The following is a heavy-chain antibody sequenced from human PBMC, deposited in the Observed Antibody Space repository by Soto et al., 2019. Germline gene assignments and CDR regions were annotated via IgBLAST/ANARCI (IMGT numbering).Heavy chain of an antibody. Sequence: QVQLVQSGAEVKKPGSSVKVSCKASGGTFSSYAISWVRQAPGQGLEWMGGSIPIFGTANYAQKFQGRVTITADESTSTADMELSSLRSEDTAVYYCARDPPPVRIVGATNPLYYGMDVWGQGTTVTVSS. CDR1: GGTFSSYA. D-gene: IGHD1-26*01. CDR2: SIPIFGTA. V-gene: IGHV1-69*01. CDR3: ARDPPPVRIVGATNPLYYGMDV. J-gene: IGHJ6*02.